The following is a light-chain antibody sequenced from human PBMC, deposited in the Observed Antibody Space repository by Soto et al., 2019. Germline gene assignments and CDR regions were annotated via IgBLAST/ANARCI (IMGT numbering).Light chain of an antibody. J-gene: IGLJ2*01. CDR2: EVS. CDR3: SSYTSRSTPV. Sequence: QSVLTQPASVSGSPGQSITISCTGTSGDVGTYKYVSWYQQLPGKAPKLMIYEVSNRPSGVSNRFSGSKSGNTASLTISELQAEDEADYYCSSYTSRSTPVFGGGTKVTVL. V-gene: IGLV2-14*01. CDR1: SGDVGTYKY.